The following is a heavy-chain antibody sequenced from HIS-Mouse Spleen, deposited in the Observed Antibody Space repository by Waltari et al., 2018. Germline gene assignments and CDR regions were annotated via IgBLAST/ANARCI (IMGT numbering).Heavy chain of an antibody. V-gene: IGHV1-8*01. J-gene: IGHJ4*02. D-gene: IGHD3-3*01. CDR1: GYTFTSYD. CDR3: ARVYYDFWSGYYY. Sequence: QVQLVQSGAEVKKPGASVKVSCKASGYTFTSYDINWVRQATGQGLGWMGWMNPNMGNTGYEQKFQGRVTMTRSTSISTAYMELSSLRSEDTAVYYCARVYYDFWSGYYYWGQGTLVTVSS. CDR2: MNPNMGNT.